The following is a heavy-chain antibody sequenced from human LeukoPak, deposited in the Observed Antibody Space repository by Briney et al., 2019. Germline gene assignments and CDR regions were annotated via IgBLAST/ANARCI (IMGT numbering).Heavy chain of an antibody. V-gene: IGHV3-21*04. D-gene: IGHD2-2*01. CDR1: GFTFSSYS. CDR2: ISSSSSYI. J-gene: IGHJ4*02. Sequence: PGGSLRLSCAASGFTFSSYSMNWVRQAPGKGLEWVSSISSSSSYIYYADSVKGRFTISRDNAKNSLYLQMNSLRAEDTAIYYCAKRAVAAASTDWFDYWGQGTLVTVSS. CDR3: AKRAVAAASTDWFDY.